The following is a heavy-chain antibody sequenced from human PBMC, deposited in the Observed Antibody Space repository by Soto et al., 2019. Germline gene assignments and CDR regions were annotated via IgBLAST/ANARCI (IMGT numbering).Heavy chain of an antibody. Sequence: GASVKVSCKDSGGTFSSNAISWVRQAPGQGLEWMGGIIPIFGTANYAQKFQGRVTITADESTSTAYMELSSLRSEDTAVYYCARDIEGYCSGGSCYYFDYWGQGTLVTVSS. J-gene: IGHJ4*02. D-gene: IGHD2-15*01. CDR2: IIPIFGTA. V-gene: IGHV1-69*13. CDR1: GGTFSSNA. CDR3: ARDIEGYCSGGSCYYFDY.